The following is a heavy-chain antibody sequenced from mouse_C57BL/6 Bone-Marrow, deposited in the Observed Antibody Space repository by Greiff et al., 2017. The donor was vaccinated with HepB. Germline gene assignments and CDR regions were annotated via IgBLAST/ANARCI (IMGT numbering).Heavy chain of an antibody. CDR1: GYTFTDYA. J-gene: IGHJ4*01. CDR3: ARSPYYGNYVFYAMDY. D-gene: IGHD2-10*01. CDR2: ISTYYGDA. V-gene: IGHV1-67*01. Sequence: VQLQQSGPELVRPGVSVKISCKGSGYTFTDYAMHWVKQSHAKSLEWIGVISTYYGDASYNQKFEDKATMTVDKSSSTAYMELARLTSEDSAVYYCARSPYYGNYVFYAMDYWGQGTSVTVSS.